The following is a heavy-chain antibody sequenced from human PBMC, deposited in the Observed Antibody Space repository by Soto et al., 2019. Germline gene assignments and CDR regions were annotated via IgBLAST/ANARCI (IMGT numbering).Heavy chain of an antibody. D-gene: IGHD2-15*01. Sequence: QLQLQESGPGLVKPSETLSLTCTVSGGSISSSSYYWGWIRQPPGKGLEWIGSIYYSGSTYYNPSHKSRVTISVETSKNQFSLKLSSVTAADTAVYYCARRRVVVAAYNWFDPWGQGTLVTVSS. V-gene: IGHV4-39*01. CDR2: IYYSGST. J-gene: IGHJ5*02. CDR3: ARRRVVVAAYNWFDP. CDR1: GGSISSSSYY.